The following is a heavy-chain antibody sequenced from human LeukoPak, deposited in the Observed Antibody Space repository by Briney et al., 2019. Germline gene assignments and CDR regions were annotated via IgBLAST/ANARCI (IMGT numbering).Heavy chain of an antibody. V-gene: IGHV3-7*05. D-gene: IGHD1-26*01. CDR2: IKTDGSEK. CDR3: ARRVGAIDF. CDR1: GFTFSNYW. J-gene: IGHJ4*02. Sequence: PGGSLRLSCAASGFTFSNYWMSWVRQTPGEGLEWVANIKTDGSEKYYVDSVEGRFTISRDNAKNALFLRMNSLRAEDTAVYYCARRVGAIDFWGQGTLVTVSS.